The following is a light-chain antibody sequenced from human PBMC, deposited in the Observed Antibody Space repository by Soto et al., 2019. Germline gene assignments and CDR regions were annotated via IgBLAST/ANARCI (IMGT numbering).Light chain of an antibody. V-gene: IGKV3-15*01. CDR3: QQYNSWLWT. CDR1: QSVSSK. J-gene: IGKJ1*01. CDR2: GAS. Sequence: ETVITQSPATLXXSPLEGATLSCRASQSVSSKLAWYQQKPGQAPRLLIYGASTRATGIPARFSGSGSGTEFTLIISSLQSEDSAVYYCQQYNSWLWTFGQGTKVDI.